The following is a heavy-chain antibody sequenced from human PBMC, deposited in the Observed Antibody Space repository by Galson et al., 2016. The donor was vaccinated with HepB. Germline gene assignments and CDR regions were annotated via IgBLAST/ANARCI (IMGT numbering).Heavy chain of an antibody. V-gene: IGHV4-39*07. CDR2: ITNSGTI. CDR3: ARGRYGGAAS. Sequence: TLSLTCTVSGGSISSGNYYWRWIRQPPGKGLEWIGEITNSGTINYSPSLQSRVTISADTSKNQFSLKVSSVTAADTAMYYCARGRYGGAASWGQGTMVTVSS. D-gene: IGHD5-12*01. CDR1: GGSISSGNYY. J-gene: IGHJ3*01.